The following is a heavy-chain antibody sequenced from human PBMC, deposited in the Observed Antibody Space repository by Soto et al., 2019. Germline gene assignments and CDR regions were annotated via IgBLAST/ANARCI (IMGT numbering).Heavy chain of an antibody. CDR3: ARAPNQYSSGWSAAHFDY. CDR2: IWYDGSNK. J-gene: IGHJ4*02. V-gene: IGHV3-33*01. D-gene: IGHD6-19*01. CDR1: GFTFSSYG. Sequence: QVQLVESGGGVVQPGRSLRLSCAASGFTFSSYGMHWVRQAPGKGLEWVAVIWYDGSNKYYADSVKGRFTISRDNSKNTLYLQMNSLRAEDTAVYYCARAPNQYSSGWSAAHFDYWGQGTLVTVSS.